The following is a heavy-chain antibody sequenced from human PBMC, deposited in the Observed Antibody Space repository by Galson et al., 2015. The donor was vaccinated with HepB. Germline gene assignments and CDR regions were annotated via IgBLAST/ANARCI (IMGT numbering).Heavy chain of an antibody. CDR3: ARSTLGYCSGGSCFHYFYGMDV. V-gene: IGHV3-33*01. Sequence: SLRLSCAASGFTFSSYGMHWVRQAPGKGLEWVAVIWYDGSSKNYADSVKGRFTISRDNTKNTLFLQMNSLRAEDTAIYYCARSTLGYCSGGSCFHYFYGMDVWGQGTTVTVSS. CDR1: GFTFSSYG. D-gene: IGHD2-15*01. J-gene: IGHJ6*02. CDR2: IWYDGSSK.